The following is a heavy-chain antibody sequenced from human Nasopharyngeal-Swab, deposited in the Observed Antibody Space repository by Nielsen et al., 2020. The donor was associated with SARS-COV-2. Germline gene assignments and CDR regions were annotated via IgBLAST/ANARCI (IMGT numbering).Heavy chain of an antibody. CDR1: GFTLSSFW. J-gene: IGHJ4*02. CDR3: AREGRDGFDY. D-gene: IGHD5-24*01. CDR2: IKTDGSST. V-gene: IGHV3-74*01. Sequence: GESLKISCAASGFTLSSFWMNWVRQAPGEGLVWVSRIKTDGSSTIYADSVKGRFTISRDNAKNSLYLQMNSLRVEDTAVYNCAREGRDGFDYWGQGTLVTVSS.